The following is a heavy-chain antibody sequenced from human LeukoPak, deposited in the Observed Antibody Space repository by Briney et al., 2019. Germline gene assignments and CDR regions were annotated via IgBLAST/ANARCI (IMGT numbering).Heavy chain of an antibody. Sequence: SVKVSCKASGGTFSSYAISWVRQAPGQGLEWMGRIIPILGIANYAQKFQGRVTITADKSTSTAYMELSSLRSEDTAVYYCARADSSGYPRAFDIWGQGTMVTVSS. CDR3: ARADSSGYPRAFDI. V-gene: IGHV1-69*04. J-gene: IGHJ3*02. D-gene: IGHD3-22*01. CDR1: GGTFSSYA. CDR2: IIPILGIA.